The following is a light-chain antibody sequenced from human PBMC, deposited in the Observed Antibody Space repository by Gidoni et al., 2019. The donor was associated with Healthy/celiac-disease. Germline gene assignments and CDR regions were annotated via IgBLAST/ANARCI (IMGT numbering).Light chain of an antibody. V-gene: IGLV2-14*03. CDR2: DVS. CDR1: SSDVGGYNY. Sequence: QSALPQPASVSGSPGQSITISCTGTSSDVGGYNYVSWYQQHPGKDPKLMIYDVSNRHSGVSNRFSGSKSGNTASLTISGLQAEDEADYYCSSYTSSSTPYVFGTGTKVTVL. J-gene: IGLJ1*01. CDR3: SSYTSSSTPYV.